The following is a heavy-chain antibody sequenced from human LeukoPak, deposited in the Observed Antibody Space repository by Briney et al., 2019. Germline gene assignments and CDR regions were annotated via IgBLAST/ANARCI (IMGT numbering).Heavy chain of an antibody. Sequence: GGSLRLSCAASGFTFSSYAMSWVRQAPGKGLEWVSAISASGSSTYYADSVKGRFTISRDNSKNTLFLQMNSLRAEDTAVYYCAKDTDRVPAALHYWGLGTLVTVSS. V-gene: IGHV3-23*01. J-gene: IGHJ4*02. D-gene: IGHD2-2*01. CDR1: GFTFSSYA. CDR2: ISASGSST. CDR3: AKDTDRVPAALHY.